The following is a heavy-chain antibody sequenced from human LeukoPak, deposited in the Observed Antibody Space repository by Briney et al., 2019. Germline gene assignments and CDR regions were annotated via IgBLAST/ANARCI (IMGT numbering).Heavy chain of an antibody. CDR3: AKDLRGGTAYFQN. CDR2: ISYKEDAK. CDR1: GFTFSSYG. V-gene: IGHV3-30*18. D-gene: IGHD1/OR15-1a*01. J-gene: IGHJ1*01. Sequence: GGSLRLSCAASGFTFSSYGMHWVRQAPGKGLEWVAVISYKEDAKIYADSVRGRFTISRDNSKNTLFLQMNSLRAEDTALYYCAKDLRGGTAYFQNWGQGTLVTVSS.